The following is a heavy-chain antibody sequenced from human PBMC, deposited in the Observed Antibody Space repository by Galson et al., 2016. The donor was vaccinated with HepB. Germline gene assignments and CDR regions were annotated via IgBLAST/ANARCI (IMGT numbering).Heavy chain of an antibody. CDR1: GYTFNTYN. V-gene: IGHV1-46*02. Sequence: SVKVSCKASGYTFNTYNMHWVRQAPGQGLEWMGIIKPSGGNTIYAQKFQDRITMTRDTSTSTVYMELISLRSEDTAVYYCARELDHSFYFDYWGQGTLLTVCS. D-gene: IGHD1-14*01. CDR2: IKPSGGNT. CDR3: ARELDHSFYFDY. J-gene: IGHJ4*02.